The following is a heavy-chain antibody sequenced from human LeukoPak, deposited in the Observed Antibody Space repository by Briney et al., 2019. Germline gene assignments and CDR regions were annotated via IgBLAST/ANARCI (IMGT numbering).Heavy chain of an antibody. CDR2: INANRGGT. D-gene: IGHD2-2*01. J-gene: IGHJ4*02. Sequence: GASVRVSFKASGYTFTDYFMHWVRQAPGQGGEWMGWINANRGGTNYAQNFQGRVTMTRDTSISTVYMELNRLRSDDTAVYYCARFRGSSNFDYWGQGTLVTVSS. V-gene: IGHV1-2*02. CDR3: ARFRGSSNFDY. CDR1: GYTFTDYF.